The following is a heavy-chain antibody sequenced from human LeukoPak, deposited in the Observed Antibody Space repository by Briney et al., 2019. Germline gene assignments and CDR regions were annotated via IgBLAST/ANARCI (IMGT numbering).Heavy chain of an antibody. CDR1: GFTFSDYY. V-gene: IGHV3-11*01. CDR3: AREGYYDSSGYYQHAFDI. J-gene: IGHJ3*02. D-gene: IGHD3-22*01. Sequence: GGSLRLSCAASGFTFSDYYMSWIRQAPGKGLEWVSYISSSGSTIYYADSVKGRSTISRDNAKNSLYLQMNSLRAEDTAVYYCAREGYYDSSGYYQHAFDIWGQGTMVTVSS. CDR2: ISSSGSTI.